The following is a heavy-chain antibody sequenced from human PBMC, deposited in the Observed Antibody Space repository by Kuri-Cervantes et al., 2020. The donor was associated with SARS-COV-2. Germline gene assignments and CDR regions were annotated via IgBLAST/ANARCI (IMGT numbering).Heavy chain of an antibody. J-gene: IGHJ3*02. CDR1: GDSFDYRF. Sequence: SVKISCKASGDSFDYRFLHWVRQAPGQPLEWMGWITPFNGNTNYAQRFQDRVTITRDRSMSTAYMELSSLRSEDTAMYYCARSGPGAISREDGACDIWGQGTMVTVSS. CDR2: ITPFNGNT. V-gene: IGHV1-45*01. D-gene: IGHD5-24*01. CDR3: ARSGPGAISREDGACDI.